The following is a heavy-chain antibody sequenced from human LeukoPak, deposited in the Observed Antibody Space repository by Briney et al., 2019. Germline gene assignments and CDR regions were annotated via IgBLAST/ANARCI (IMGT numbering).Heavy chain of an antibody. J-gene: IGHJ4*02. CDR1: GFTFSSYA. Sequence: HPGGSLRLSCAASGFTFSSYAMSWVRQAPGKGLEWVSAISGSGGSTYYADSVKGRFTISRDNSKNTLYLQMNSLRAEDTALYYCAKRGGSWPEMPFDYWGQGTLVTVSS. V-gene: IGHV3-23*01. D-gene: IGHD6-13*01. CDR2: ISGSGGST. CDR3: AKRGGSWPEMPFDY.